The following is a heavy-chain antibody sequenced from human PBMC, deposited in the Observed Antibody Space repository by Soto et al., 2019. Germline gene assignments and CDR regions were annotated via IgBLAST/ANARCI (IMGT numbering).Heavy chain of an antibody. CDR1: GFTFSSYG. CDR3: AKELSGHDLEDYYYYGMDV. V-gene: IGHV3-30*18. D-gene: IGHD1-1*01. CDR2: ISYDGSNK. Sequence: QVQLVESGGGVVQPGRSLRLSCAASGFTFSSYGMHWVRQAPGKGLEWVAVISYDGSNKYYADSVKGRFTISRDNSKNTLYLQMNSLRAEDTAVYYCAKELSGHDLEDYYYYGMDVWGQGTKVTVSS. J-gene: IGHJ6*02.